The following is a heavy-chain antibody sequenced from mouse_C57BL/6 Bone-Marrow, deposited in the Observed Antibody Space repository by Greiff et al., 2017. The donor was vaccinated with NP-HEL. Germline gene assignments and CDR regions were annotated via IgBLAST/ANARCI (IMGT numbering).Heavy chain of an antibody. V-gene: IGHV1-81*01. D-gene: IGHD2-3*01. CDR1: GYTFTSYG. CDR3: ARDGYYGFAY. J-gene: IGHJ3*01. Sequence: VQRVESGAELARPGASVKLSCKASGYTFTSYGISWVKQRTGQGLEWIGEIYPRSGNTYYNEKFKGKATLTADKSSSTAYMELRSLTSEDSAVYVCARDGYYGFAYWGQGTLVTVSA. CDR2: IYPRSGNT.